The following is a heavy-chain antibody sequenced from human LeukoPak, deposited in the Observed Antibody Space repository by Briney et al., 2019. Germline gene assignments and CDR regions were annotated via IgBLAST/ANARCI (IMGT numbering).Heavy chain of an antibody. CDR3: ARWGPIDLWTDY. V-gene: IGHV1-18*01. CDR2: ISADNGKT. Sequence: ASVNVSCKASGYTFTSYGISWVGQAAGQGLDGMEWISADNGKTDWAQKCQGRSTMTTDTSTSTAYMELRSLRSDDTAVYYCARWGPIDLWTDYWGQGTRVTVSS. J-gene: IGHJ4*02. D-gene: IGHD7-27*01. CDR1: GYTFTSYG.